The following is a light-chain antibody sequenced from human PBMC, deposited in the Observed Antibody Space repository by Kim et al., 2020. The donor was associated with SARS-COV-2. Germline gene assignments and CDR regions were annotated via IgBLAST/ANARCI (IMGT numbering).Light chain of an antibody. CDR3: QAWDSSTHNYV. CDR1: KLGDKY. CDR2: QDT. V-gene: IGLV3-1*01. Sequence: SYELTQPPSVSVSPGQTASITCSGYKLGDKYVSWYQQKPGQSPVVVIYQDTQRPPGIPERFSGSNSGNTATLTISGTQAMDEADYYCQAWDSSTHNYVFG. J-gene: IGLJ1*01.